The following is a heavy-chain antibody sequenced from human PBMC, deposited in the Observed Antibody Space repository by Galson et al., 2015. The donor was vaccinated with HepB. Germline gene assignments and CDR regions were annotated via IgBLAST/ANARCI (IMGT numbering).Heavy chain of an antibody. CDR1: GFAFDAHA. Sequence: SLRLSCAASGFAFDAHAMSWVRQAPGRGLEWISGISGNGDSTFYADSVKGRFTVSRDNSNNMLYLQMNSLRAKDAGLYFCAKGYGLFDSWGQGILVTVSS. V-gene: IGHV3-23*01. CDR3: AKGYGLFDS. CDR2: ISGNGDST. J-gene: IGHJ5*01. D-gene: IGHD5-18*01.